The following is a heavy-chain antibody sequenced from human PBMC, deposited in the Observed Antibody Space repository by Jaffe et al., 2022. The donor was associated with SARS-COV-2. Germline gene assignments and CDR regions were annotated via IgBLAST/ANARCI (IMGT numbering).Heavy chain of an antibody. CDR1: GFTFSSYG. D-gene: IGHD2-21*02. CDR3: AKECGGDCYSNSLDY. V-gene: IGHV3-30*18. J-gene: IGHJ4*02. CDR2: ISYDGSNK. Sequence: QVQLVESGGGVVQPGRSLRLSCAASGFTFSSYGMHWVRQAPGKGLEWVAVISYDGSNKYYADSVKGRFTISRDNSKNTLYLQMNSLRAEDTAVYYCAKECGGDCYSNSLDYWGQGTLVTVSS.